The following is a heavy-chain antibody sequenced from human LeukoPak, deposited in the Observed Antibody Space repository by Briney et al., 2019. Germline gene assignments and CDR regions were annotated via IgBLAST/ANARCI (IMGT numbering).Heavy chain of an antibody. CDR1: GYSFATYW. Sequence: GESLKISCKGSGYSFATYWIGWVRQMPGKGLEWMGIIYPGDSDTRYSPSFQGQVTISGDKSISTAYLQWSTLKASDTAMYYCARLHWGNSGRYLVYWGQGTLVTVSS. V-gene: IGHV5-51*01. J-gene: IGHJ4*02. CDR2: IYPGDSDT. D-gene: IGHD1-26*01. CDR3: ARLHWGNSGRYLVY.